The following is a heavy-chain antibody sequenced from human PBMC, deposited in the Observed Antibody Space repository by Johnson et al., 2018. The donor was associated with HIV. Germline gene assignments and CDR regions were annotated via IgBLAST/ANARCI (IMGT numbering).Heavy chain of an antibody. V-gene: IGHV3-11*04. J-gene: IGHJ3*02. CDR2: TSSSGRTI. D-gene: IGHD1-1*01. CDR3: ARDPDGTTGTTYPDAAFDI. CDR1: GFTFSDYY. Sequence: VQLVESGGGLVKPGGSLTLSCAASGFTFSDYYISWIRPAPGKGLAWVAYTSSSGRTIYYAASVKGRFTISRYNAKNSLYLQMNSLRAEDTAVYYCARDPDGTTGTTYPDAAFDIWGQGTMVTVS.